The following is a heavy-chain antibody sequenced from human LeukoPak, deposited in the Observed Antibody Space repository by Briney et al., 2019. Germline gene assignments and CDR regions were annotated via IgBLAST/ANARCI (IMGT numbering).Heavy chain of an antibody. CDR1: GYTLTKLS. J-gene: IGHJ5*02. CDR2: INPNSGRT. D-gene: IGHD2-15*01. V-gene: IGHV1-2*02. CDR3: ASPACSGGSCYGWFDA. Sequence: ASVKVSCKASGYTLTKLSMRWVRQAPGQGLEWMGWINPNSGRTNYAQKFQGRVTMTRDTSISTAYMELSRLRSDDTAVYYCASPACSGGSCYGWFDAWGQGTLVTVS.